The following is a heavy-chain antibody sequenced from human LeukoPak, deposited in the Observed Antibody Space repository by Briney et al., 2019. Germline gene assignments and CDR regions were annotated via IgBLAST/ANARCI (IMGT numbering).Heavy chain of an antibody. CDR3: AKTDILTGYYHYYFDY. V-gene: IGHV3-23*01. Sequence: GGSLRLSCAASGFTFSSSAMSWVRQAPGKGLEWVSSISGSGGSTYYADSVKGRFTISRDNSKNTLYLQMNSLRAEDTAVYYCAKTDILTGYYHYYFDYWGQGTLVTVSS. D-gene: IGHD3-9*01. CDR1: GFTFSSSA. J-gene: IGHJ4*02. CDR2: ISGSGGST.